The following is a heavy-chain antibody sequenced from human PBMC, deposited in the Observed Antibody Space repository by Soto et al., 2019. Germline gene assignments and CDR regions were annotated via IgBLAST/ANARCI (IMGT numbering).Heavy chain of an antibody. V-gene: IGHV4-59*08. CDR2: INYSGTT. Sequence: SETLSLTCAVYGGSFSGYYWSWIRQPPGKGLEWIGYINYSGTTNYNPSLKSRVTISVDTSKNQFSLKLTSATAADTAVYYCARRITRPERFDYWGQGALVTVSP. CDR1: GGSFSGYY. D-gene: IGHD1-20*01. CDR3: ARRITRPERFDY. J-gene: IGHJ4*02.